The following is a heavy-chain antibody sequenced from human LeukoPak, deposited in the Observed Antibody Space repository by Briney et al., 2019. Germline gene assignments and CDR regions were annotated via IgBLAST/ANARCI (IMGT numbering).Heavy chain of an antibody. CDR2: IYYSGST. CDR1: GGSVSSGSYY. Sequence: SETLSLTCTVSGGSVSSGSYYWSWIRQPPGKGLEWIGYIYYSGSTNYNPSLKSRVTISVDTSKNQFSLKLSSVTAADTAVYYCARVHNWGTPYFDYWGQGTLVTVSS. V-gene: IGHV4-61*01. J-gene: IGHJ4*02. D-gene: IGHD7-27*01. CDR3: ARVHNWGTPYFDY.